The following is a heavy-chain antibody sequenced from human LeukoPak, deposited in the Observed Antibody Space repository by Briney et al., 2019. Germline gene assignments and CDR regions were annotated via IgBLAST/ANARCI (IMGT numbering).Heavy chain of an antibody. J-gene: IGHJ4*02. V-gene: IGHV1-69*13. D-gene: IGHD6-19*01. CDR3: ARGVDDIAVAGHFDY. CDR2: IIPIFGTA. CDR1: GGTFSSYA. Sequence: SVKVSCRASGGTFSSYAISWVRQAPGQGLEWMGGIIPIFGTANYAQKFQGRVTITADESTSTAYMELSSLRSEDTAVYYCARGVDDIAVAGHFDYWGQGTLVTVSS.